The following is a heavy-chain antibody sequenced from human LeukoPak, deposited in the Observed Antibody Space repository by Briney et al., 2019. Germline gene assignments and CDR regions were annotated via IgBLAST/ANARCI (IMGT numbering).Heavy chain of an antibody. CDR1: GFTFSSYE. D-gene: IGHD4-23*01. CDR2: ISSSDSTI. Sequence: PGGSLRLSCAASGFTFSSYEMNWVRQAPGKGLEGISYISSSDSTIYYADSVKGRFTISRDNAKNSLYLQMNSLRAEDTAVYYCARDYGGSSPFDYWGQGTLVTVSS. J-gene: IGHJ4*02. CDR3: ARDYGGSSPFDY. V-gene: IGHV3-48*03.